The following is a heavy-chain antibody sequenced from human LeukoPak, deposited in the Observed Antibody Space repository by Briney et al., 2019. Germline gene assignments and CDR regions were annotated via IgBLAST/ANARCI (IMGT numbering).Heavy chain of an antibody. V-gene: IGHV3-23*01. CDR2: ISGSGGST. CDR3: AKDSDWSCDY. J-gene: IGHJ4*02. Sequence: GGSLRLSCAASGFTFSSYAMNWVRQAPGKGLEWVSAISGSGGSTYYADSVKGRFTVSRDNAKNTVYLEMNSLRAEDTAFYYCAKDSDWSCDYWGQGTLVTVSS. D-gene: IGHD2-21*01. CDR1: GFTFSSYA.